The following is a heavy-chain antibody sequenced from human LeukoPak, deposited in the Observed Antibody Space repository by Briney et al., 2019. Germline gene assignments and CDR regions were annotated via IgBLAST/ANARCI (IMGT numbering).Heavy chain of an antibody. V-gene: IGHV1-18*01. CDR1: GYTFTSYG. Sequence: ASVKVSCKASGYTFTSYGISWVRQAPGQGLEWMGWISAYNGNTNYAQRLQDRVTITADESTSTAYMELSSLRSEDTAVYYCARAISYYDILTDYMDVWGKGTTVTISS. D-gene: IGHD3-9*01. CDR3: ARAISYYDILTDYMDV. CDR2: ISAYNGNT. J-gene: IGHJ6*03.